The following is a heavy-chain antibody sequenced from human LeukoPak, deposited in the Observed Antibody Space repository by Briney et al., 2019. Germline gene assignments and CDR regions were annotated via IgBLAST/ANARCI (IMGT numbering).Heavy chain of an antibody. D-gene: IGHD6-13*01. V-gene: IGHV4-4*07. Sequence: SETLSLTCSVSGGSITFYYWNWIRKPAGKGLEWIGRIHTSGTTNYNPSLKSRVTMSIDTSQKKFSLNLTSVTAADTAVYYCARGGIAAAGPYYYYYMDVWGKGTTVTVSS. J-gene: IGHJ6*03. CDR1: GGSITFYY. CDR2: IHTSGTT. CDR3: ARGGIAAAGPYYYYYMDV.